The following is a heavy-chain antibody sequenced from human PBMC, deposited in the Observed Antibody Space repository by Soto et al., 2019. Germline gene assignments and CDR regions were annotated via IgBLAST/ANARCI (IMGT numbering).Heavy chain of an antibody. D-gene: IGHD3-9*01. Sequence: PGESLKISCKGSGYSFTSYWIGWVRQMPGKGLEWMGIIYPGDSDTRYSPSFQGQVTISADKSISTAYLQWSSLKASDTAMYYCARHSYYDILTGYVTAPYYYGMDVWGQGTTVTVSS. CDR3: ARHSYYDILTGYVTAPYYYGMDV. CDR1: GYSFTSYW. V-gene: IGHV5-51*01. CDR2: IYPGDSDT. J-gene: IGHJ6*02.